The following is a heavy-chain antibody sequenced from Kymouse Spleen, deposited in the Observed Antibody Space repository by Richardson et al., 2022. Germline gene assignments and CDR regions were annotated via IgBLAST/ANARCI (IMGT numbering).Heavy chain of an antibody. D-gene: IGHD6-13*01. CDR3: ARRIAAAFYYYYYGMDV. CDR2: INHSGST. CDR1: GGSFSGYY. Sequence: QVQLQQWGAGLLKPSETLSLTCAVYGGSFSGYYWSWIRQPPGKGLEWIGEINHSGSTNYNPSLKSRVTISVDTSKNQFSLKLSSVTAADTAVYYCARRIAAAFYYYYYGMDVWGQGTTVTVSS. J-gene: IGHJ6*02. V-gene: IGHV4-34*01.